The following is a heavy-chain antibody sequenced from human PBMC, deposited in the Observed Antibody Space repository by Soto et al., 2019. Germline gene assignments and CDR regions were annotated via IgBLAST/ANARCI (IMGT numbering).Heavy chain of an antibody. CDR2: IDPSDSQT. V-gene: IGHV5-10-1*01. D-gene: IGHD3-22*01. J-gene: IGHJ4*02. CDR3: ARQIYDSDTGPNFQYYFDS. Sequence: GESLKLSCKGSGYSFAGYWITWVRQKPGKGLEWMGRIDPSDSQTYYSPSFRGHVTISVTKSITTVFLQWSSLRASDTAMYYCARQIYDSDTGPNFQYYFDSWGQGTPVTVSS. CDR1: GYSFAGYW.